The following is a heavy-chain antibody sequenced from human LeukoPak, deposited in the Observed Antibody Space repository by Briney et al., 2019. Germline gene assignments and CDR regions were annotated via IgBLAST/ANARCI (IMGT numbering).Heavy chain of an antibody. V-gene: IGHV1-69*13. D-gene: IGHD3-16*01. CDR2: IIPIFGTA. J-gene: IGHJ4*02. CDR3: ARGVNDYVWGTFSY. Sequence: GASVKVSCKASGGTFSSYAISWVRQAPGQGLEWMGGIIPIFGTANYAQKFQGRVTITADESTSTAYMELSSLRSEDTAVYYCARGVNDYVWGTFSYWGQGTLVTVSP. CDR1: GGTFSSYA.